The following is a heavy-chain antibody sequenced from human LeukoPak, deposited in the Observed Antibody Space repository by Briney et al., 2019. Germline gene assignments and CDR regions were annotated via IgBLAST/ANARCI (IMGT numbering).Heavy chain of an antibody. D-gene: IGHD6-13*01. CDR1: GFIFSSYA. CDR2: VWSDGTRE. J-gene: IGHJ5*02. V-gene: IGHV3-33*01. Sequence: GKSLRLSCAASGFIFSSYAMHWVRQDQGTGLEWVAVVWSDGTREYYIDSVKGRFTISRDNSKNTLYLQMNSLRAEDTAVYSCARGVAENGNPNYFDPWGRGTLVTVSS. CDR3: ARGVAENGNPNYFDP.